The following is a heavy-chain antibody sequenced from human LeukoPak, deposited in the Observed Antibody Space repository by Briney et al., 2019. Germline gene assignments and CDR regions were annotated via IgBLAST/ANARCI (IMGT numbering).Heavy chain of an antibody. CDR2: IYYSGST. CDR3: ARASDYGDSWRWFDP. J-gene: IGHJ5*02. D-gene: IGHD4-17*01. CDR1: GGSISSGGYY. V-gene: IGHV4-31*03. Sequence: SETLSLTCTVSGGSISSGGYYWSWIRQHPGKGLEWIGYIYYSGSTYYNPSLKSRVTISVDTSKNQFSLKLSSVTAADTAVYYCARASDYGDSWRWFDPWGREPWSPSPQ.